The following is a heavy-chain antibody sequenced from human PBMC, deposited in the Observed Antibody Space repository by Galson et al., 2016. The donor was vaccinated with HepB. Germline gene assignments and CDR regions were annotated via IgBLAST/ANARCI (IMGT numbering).Heavy chain of an antibody. CDR2: IFPGDSKT. V-gene: IGHV5-51*01. CDR1: GFEFVGYW. CDR3: ARLGADGGQDALDY. Sequence: QSGAEAKKPGESLKISCEGFGFEFVGYWIVWVRQMPGKGLEWMGDIFPGDSKTRYSPSFHGHVTFSTDNSINTAYLQWASLKASDTAMYFCARLGADGGQDALDYWGQGTMVTVSS. D-gene: IGHD2-15*01. J-gene: IGHJ4*03.